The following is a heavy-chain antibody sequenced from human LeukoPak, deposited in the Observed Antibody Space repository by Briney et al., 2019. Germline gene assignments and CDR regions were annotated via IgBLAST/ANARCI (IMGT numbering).Heavy chain of an antibody. D-gene: IGHD4-17*01. Sequence: PSETLSLTCTVPGGSISSSSYYWGWIRQPPGKGLEWIGSIYYSGSTYYNPSLKSRVTISVDTSKNQFSLKLSSVTAADTAVYYCARVDYEVDYWGQGTLVTVSS. CDR3: ARVDYEVDY. J-gene: IGHJ4*02. CDR2: IYYSGST. V-gene: IGHV4-39*01. CDR1: GGSISSSSYY.